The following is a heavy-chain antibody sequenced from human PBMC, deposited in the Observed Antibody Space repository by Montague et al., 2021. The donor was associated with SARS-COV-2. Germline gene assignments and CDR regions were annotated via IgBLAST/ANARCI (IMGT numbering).Heavy chain of an antibody. J-gene: IGHJ4*02. CDR1: GGSFSGYL. D-gene: IGHD6-6*01. Sequence: SETLSLTCAVHGGSFSGYLWSWIRQPPGKGLEWIGQINHSGNTNXNPSLMSRVTISVDMSKSQFSLKLSSVTAADTAVYYCARGGSSSSGVYWGQGTLVTGSS. CDR3: ARGGSSSSGVY. CDR2: INHSGNT. V-gene: IGHV4-34*01.